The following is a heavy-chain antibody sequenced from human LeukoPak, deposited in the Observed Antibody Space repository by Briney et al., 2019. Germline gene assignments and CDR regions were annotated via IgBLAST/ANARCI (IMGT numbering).Heavy chain of an antibody. CDR3: ARLYPRRYCSSTSCDIKGPFDY. CDR1: GGSISSYY. D-gene: IGHD2-2*02. V-gene: IGHV4-4*07. CDR2: IYTSGST. Sequence: PSETLSLTCTVSGGSISSYYWSWIRQPAGKGLEWIGRIYTSGSTNYNPSLKSRVTMSVDTSKNQFSLKLSSVTAADTAVYYCARLYPRRYCSSTSCDIKGPFDYWGQGTLVTVSS. J-gene: IGHJ4*02.